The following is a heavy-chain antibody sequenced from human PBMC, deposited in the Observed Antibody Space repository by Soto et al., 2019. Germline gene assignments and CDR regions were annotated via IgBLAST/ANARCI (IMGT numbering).Heavy chain of an antibody. CDR3: ARSFFGVAAAATDY. CDR1: GYTFTNYY. D-gene: IGHD6-13*01. V-gene: IGHV1-46*01. Sequence: ASVKVSCKASGYTFTNYYMHWVRQAPGQGLEWMGIIIPSDGRTSYAQKFQGRVIMTRDESTSTAYMELSSLRSEDTAVYYCARSFFGVAAAATDYWGQGTLVTVSS. J-gene: IGHJ4*02. CDR2: IIPSDGRT.